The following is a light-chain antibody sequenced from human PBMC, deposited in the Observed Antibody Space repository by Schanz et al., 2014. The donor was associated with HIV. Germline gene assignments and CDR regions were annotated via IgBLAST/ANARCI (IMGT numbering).Light chain of an antibody. CDR3: QTWDTGIVV. Sequence: QLVLTQSSSASVSLGSSVKLTCSLSSGHSIYTIAWHQQQPGKAPRFLMNLNSDGSHSKGDGIPDRFSGSSSGAERYLTISSLQSEDEADYYCQTWDTGIVVFGGGTKLTVL. V-gene: IGLV4-69*01. CDR1: SGHSIYT. CDR2: LNSDGSH. J-gene: IGLJ2*01.